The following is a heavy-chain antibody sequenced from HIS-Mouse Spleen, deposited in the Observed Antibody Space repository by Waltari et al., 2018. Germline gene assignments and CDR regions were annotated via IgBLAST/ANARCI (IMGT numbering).Heavy chain of an antibody. V-gene: IGHV4-34*01. J-gene: IGHJ4*02. Sequence: QVQLQQWGAGLLKPSETLSLTCAVYGGSFSGYSWSCIRQPPGKGLEWIGEINHSGSNNYHPTLKGRVTIAVDTSKNQFSLTLRSVTAADTAVYYCARAHTVRGGFDYWGQGTLVTVSS. CDR2: INHSGSN. CDR3: ARAHTVRGGFDY. D-gene: IGHD3-10*01. CDR1: GGSFSGYS.